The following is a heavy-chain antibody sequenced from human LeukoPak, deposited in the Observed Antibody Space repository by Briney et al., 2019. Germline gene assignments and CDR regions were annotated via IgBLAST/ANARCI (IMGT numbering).Heavy chain of an antibody. V-gene: IGHV3-11*04. CDR3: ARPEGYCSSTSCQYYYYYYMDV. J-gene: IGHJ6*03. Sequence: PGGSLRLSCAASGFTFSDYYMSWIRQAPGKGLEWVSYISSSGSTIYYADSVKGRFTISRDNAKNSLYLQMNSLRAEDTAVYYCARPEGYCSSTSCQYYYYYYMDVWGKGTTVTVSS. CDR1: GFTFSDYY. D-gene: IGHD2-2*01. CDR2: ISSSGSTI.